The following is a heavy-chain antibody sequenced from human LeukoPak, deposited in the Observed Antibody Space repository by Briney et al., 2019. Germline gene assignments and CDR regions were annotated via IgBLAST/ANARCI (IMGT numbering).Heavy chain of an antibody. J-gene: IGHJ4*02. V-gene: IGHV4-59*01. CDR2: IYYSGST. Sequence: SSETLSLTCTVSGGSISSYYWSWIRQPPGKGLEWIGYIYYSGSTNYNPSLKSRVTISVDTSKNQFSLKLSSVTAADTAVYYCASARGSYGPIHFDYWGQGTLVTVSS. CDR3: ASARGSYGPIHFDY. D-gene: IGHD5-18*01. CDR1: GGSISSYY.